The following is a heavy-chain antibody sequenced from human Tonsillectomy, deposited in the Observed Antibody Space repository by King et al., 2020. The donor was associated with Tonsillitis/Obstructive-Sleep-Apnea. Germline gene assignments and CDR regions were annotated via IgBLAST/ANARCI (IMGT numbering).Heavy chain of an antibody. D-gene: IGHD2-2*01. Sequence: VQLVESGGGLVQPGGSLRLSCAASGFTFSSYELTWVRQAPGKGLEWISFISSSGSIKYYADSVKGRFTISRDNAKNSLYLQMNSLRADDTAVYYCARDRYIVVIPAAVDAFDIWGQGTMVTVS. CDR3: ARDRYIVVIPAAVDAFDI. J-gene: IGHJ3*02. CDR1: GFTFSSYE. V-gene: IGHV3-48*03. CDR2: ISSSGSIK.